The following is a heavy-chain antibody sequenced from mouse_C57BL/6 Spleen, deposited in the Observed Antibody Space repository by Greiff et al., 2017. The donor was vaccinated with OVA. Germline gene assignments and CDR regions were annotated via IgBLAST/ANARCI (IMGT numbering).Heavy chain of an antibody. CDR1: GYTFTSYW. D-gene: IGHD3-2*02. V-gene: IGHV1-50*01. Sequence: QVQLQQPGAELVKPGASVKLSCKASGYTFTSYWMQWVKQRPGQGLEWIGEIDPSDSYTNYNQKFKGKATLTVDTSSSTAYRQLSSLTSEDSAVYYCARGGTAQAFPYWGQGTTLTVSS. CDR3: ARGGTAQAFPY. J-gene: IGHJ2*01. CDR2: IDPSDSYT.